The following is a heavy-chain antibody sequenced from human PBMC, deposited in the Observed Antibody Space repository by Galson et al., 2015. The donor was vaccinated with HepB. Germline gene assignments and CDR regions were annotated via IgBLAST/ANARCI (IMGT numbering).Heavy chain of an antibody. V-gene: IGHV3-30-3*01. J-gene: IGHJ1*01. CDR2: ISYDGSNK. Sequence: SLRLSCAASGFTFSSYAMHWVRQAPGKGLEWVAVISYDGSNKYYADSVKGRFTISRDNSKNTLYLQMNSLRAEDTAVYYCASRGALAGPNASCGQGSLVTVS. D-gene: IGHD2-8*01. CDR3: ASRGALAGPNAS. CDR1: GFTFSSYA.